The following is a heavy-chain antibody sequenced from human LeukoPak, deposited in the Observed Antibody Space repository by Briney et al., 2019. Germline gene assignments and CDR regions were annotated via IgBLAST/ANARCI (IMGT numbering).Heavy chain of an antibody. CDR1: GSTFSSFE. D-gene: IGHD3-9*01. J-gene: IGHJ4*02. V-gene: IGHV3-48*03. CDR3: KQKTAYEILTGYYTNSHFDY. CDR2: ISSRGDII. Sequence: GGSLRLSCAAPGSTFSSFEMNWVRKAPGKGLDWVSQISSRGDIIFYADSIKGRFTISSDNANNSLYLQMNSQRAEDTAVFFFKQKTAYEILTGYYTNSHFDYWGQGTLVTVSS.